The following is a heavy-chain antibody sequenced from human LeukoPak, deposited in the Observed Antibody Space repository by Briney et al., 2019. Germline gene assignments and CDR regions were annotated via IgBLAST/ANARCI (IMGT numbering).Heavy chain of an antibody. V-gene: IGHV3-48*04. CDR3: ARGGGDYCFDY. D-gene: IGHD2-21*02. CDR2: ISSSSGRTT. Sequence: GGSLRLSCVASGFSFTSYSMNWVRQAPGKGLEWVSYISSSSGRTTYYAESVKGRFTISRDNAKNSLYLQMNSLGAEDTALYFCARGGGDYCFDYWDQGALVTVSS. J-gene: IGHJ4*02. CDR1: GFSFTSYS.